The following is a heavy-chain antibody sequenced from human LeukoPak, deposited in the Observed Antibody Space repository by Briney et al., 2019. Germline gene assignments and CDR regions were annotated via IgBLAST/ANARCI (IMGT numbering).Heavy chain of an antibody. CDR2: IYYSGST. Sequence: PSETLSLTCTVTGGSISSYYWSWIRQPPGKGLEWIGYIYYSGSTNYNPSLKSRVTISVDTSKNQFSLKLSSVTAADTAVYYCARGFGLHPSFDYWGQGTLVTVSS. D-gene: IGHD3-16*01. CDR1: GGSISSYY. V-gene: IGHV4-59*01. CDR3: ARGFGLHPSFDY. J-gene: IGHJ4*02.